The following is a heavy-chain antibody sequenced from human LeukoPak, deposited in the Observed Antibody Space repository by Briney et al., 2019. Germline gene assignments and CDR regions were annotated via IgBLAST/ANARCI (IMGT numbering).Heavy chain of an antibody. CDR2: ITVGATT. D-gene: IGHD6-13*01. Sequence: GGPLRLSCAASGFTFGSSAMGWVRQTPEKGLAWVSTITVGATTYYTDSVKGRFAISRDNFRNTLYLQMNSLRAEDTAVYYCMKGTSAGNKGGDYWGQGTLVIVSS. CDR3: MKGTSAGNKGGDY. V-gene: IGHV3-23*01. J-gene: IGHJ4*02. CDR1: GFTFGSSA.